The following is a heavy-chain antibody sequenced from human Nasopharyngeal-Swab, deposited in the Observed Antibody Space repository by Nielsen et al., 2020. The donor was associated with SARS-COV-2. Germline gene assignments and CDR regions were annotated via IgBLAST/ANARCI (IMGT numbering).Heavy chain of an antibody. Sequence: GGSLRLSCAASGFTFTTYAMSWVRQAPGKGLGWVSDISVSGDFTYYADSVKGRFTVSRDNSQNTFYLQMDSLRADDTAVYYCAKSYSGGYDASDIWGQGTMVTVSS. CDR1: GFTFTTYA. V-gene: IGHV3-23*01. CDR3: AKSYSGGYDASDI. J-gene: IGHJ3*02. D-gene: IGHD1-26*01. CDR2: ISVSGDFT.